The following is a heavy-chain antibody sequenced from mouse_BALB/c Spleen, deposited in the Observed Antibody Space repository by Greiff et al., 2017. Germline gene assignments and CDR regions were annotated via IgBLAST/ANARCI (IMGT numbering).Heavy chain of an antibody. CDR1: GFAFSSYD. J-gene: IGHJ3*01. D-gene: IGHD4-1*01. V-gene: IGHV5-12-1*01. CDR2: ISSGGGST. Sequence: EVQGVESGGGLVKPGGSLKLSCAASGFAFSSYDMSWVRQTPEKRLEWVAYISSGGGSTYYPDTVKGRFTISRDNAKNTLYLQMSSLKSEDTAMYYCASGNWERFAYWGQGTLVTVSA. CDR3: ASGNWERFAY.